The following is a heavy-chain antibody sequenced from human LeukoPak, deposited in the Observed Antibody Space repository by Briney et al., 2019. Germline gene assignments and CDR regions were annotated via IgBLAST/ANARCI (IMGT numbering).Heavy chain of an antibody. Sequence: SQTLSLTCAISGDSVSSNSAAWNWIRQSPSRGLEWLGRTYHRSKWYSESALSLKGRITVNPDTSKNQFSLQLNSVGPEDTAVYYCARTTGHFDYWGQGTLVSVSS. D-gene: IGHD2-8*02. CDR2: TYHRSKWYS. CDR1: GDSVSSNSAA. CDR3: ARTTGHFDY. V-gene: IGHV6-1*01. J-gene: IGHJ4*02.